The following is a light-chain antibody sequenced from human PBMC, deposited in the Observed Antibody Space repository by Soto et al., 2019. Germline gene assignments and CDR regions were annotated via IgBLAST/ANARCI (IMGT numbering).Light chain of an antibody. Sequence: QSALTQPASVSGSPGQSITISCTGTSRDVGGYNYVSWHQQHPGKAPKVIITEVSNRPSGVSNRFSGSKSGNTASLTISGLQAEDEADYYCSSYTSSSTLDVVFGGGTKLTVL. CDR1: SRDVGGYNY. J-gene: IGLJ2*01. V-gene: IGLV2-14*01. CDR2: EVS. CDR3: SSYTSSSTLDVV.